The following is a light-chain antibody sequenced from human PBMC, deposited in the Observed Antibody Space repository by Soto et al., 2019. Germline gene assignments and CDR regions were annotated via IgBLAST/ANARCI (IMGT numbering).Light chain of an antibody. J-gene: IGLJ1*01. CDR3: AAWDDSLNGYV. V-gene: IGLV1-44*01. CDR2: NNN. Sequence: QSVLTQPTSASGTPGQRVTISCSGGRSNIGTNAGNWYQQLPGTAPKLLMYNNNQRPSGVPDRFSGSKSGTSASLAISGLQSEDEADYYCAAWDDSLNGYVFGTGTKVTVL. CDR1: RSNIGTNA.